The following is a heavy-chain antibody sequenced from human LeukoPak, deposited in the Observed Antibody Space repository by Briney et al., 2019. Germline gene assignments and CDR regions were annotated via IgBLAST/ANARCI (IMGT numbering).Heavy chain of an antibody. Sequence: GGSLRLSGAASGLTVGRYWMQWVRQAPGKGLVWVSHINSDGSSTGYADFVQGRFTISRDNAKNTLYLQMNSLRVEDTAMYYCVRDNYGVDYWGQGTLVTVSS. V-gene: IGHV3-74*01. D-gene: IGHD4-17*01. J-gene: IGHJ4*02. CDR1: GLTVGRYW. CDR2: INSDGSST. CDR3: VRDNYGVDY.